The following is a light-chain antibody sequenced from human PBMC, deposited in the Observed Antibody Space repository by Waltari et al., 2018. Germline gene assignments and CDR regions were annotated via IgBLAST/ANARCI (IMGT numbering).Light chain of an antibody. V-gene: IGLV4-69*01. CDR3: QTGGHGTWV. CDR1: SGHSSNI. CDR2: VNSDDSH. Sequence: QLVLTQSPSASASLGASVRLTCTLSSGHSSNIIAWHQQQPEKGPRYLMKVNSDDSHSKGDEIPDRFSGSSSGAERYLTISSLQSEDEADYYCQTGGHGTWVFGGGTKLTVL. J-gene: IGLJ3*02.